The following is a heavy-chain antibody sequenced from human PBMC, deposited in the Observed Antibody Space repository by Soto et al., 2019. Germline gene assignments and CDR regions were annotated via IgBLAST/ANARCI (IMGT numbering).Heavy chain of an antibody. CDR3: ARPYYYDSSGYYPTSWGYYYYGMDV. CDR2: ISSSSSYI. D-gene: IGHD3-22*01. J-gene: IGHJ6*02. V-gene: IGHV3-21*01. CDR1: GFTFSSYS. Sequence: GGSLRLSCAASGFTFSSYSMNWVRQAPGKGLEWVSSISSSSSYIYYADSVKGRFTISRDNAKNSLYLQMNSLRAEDTAVYYCARPYYYDSSGYYPTSWGYYYYGMDVRGQGTTVTVSS.